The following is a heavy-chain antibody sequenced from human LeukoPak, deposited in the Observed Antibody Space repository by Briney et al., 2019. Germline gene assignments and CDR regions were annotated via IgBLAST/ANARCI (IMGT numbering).Heavy chain of an antibody. V-gene: IGHV3-30*02. J-gene: IGHJ4*02. CDR1: GFTFSSYG. D-gene: IGHD6-6*01. CDR3: ASMYSSSLDY. CDR2: IRYDGSNK. Sequence: GGSLRLSCAASGFTFSSYGMHWVRQAPCKGLEWVAFIRYDGSNKYYADSVKGRFTISRDNSKNTLYLQMNSLRAEDTAVYYCASMYSSSLDYWGQGTLVTVSS.